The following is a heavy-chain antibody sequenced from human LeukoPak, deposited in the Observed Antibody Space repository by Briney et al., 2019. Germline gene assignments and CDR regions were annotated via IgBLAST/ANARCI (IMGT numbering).Heavy chain of an antibody. Sequence: GGSLRLSCAASGFTFSSYWMHWVRQAPGKGLEWVSRISGDERSISYADSVQGRFTISRDNAKNTLYLQMNSLRAEETAVYYCAREYCSTTSCSNHDAFDIRGQGTMVTVSS. CDR2: ISGDERSI. CDR1: GFTFSSYW. D-gene: IGHD2-2*01. CDR3: AREYCSTTSCSNHDAFDI. V-gene: IGHV3-74*01. J-gene: IGHJ3*02.